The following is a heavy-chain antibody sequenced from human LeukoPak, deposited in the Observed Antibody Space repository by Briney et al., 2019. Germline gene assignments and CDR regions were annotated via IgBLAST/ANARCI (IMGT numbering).Heavy chain of an antibody. CDR2: ISYDGSNK. V-gene: IGHV3-30*04. CDR3: ARDPPGTTAFDL. D-gene: IGHD1-1*01. CDR1: GFTFSSYA. Sequence: GRSLRLSCAASGFTFSSYAMHWVRQAPGKGLEWVAVISYDGSNKYYADSVKGRFTISRDNSKNTLYLQMNSLRAEDTAVYYCARDPPGTTAFDLWGQGTMVTVSS. J-gene: IGHJ3*01.